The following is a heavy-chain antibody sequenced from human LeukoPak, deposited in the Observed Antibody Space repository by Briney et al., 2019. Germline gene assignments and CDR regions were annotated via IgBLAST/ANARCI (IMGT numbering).Heavy chain of an antibody. CDR1: GYTFTSYD. J-gene: IGHJ3*02. V-gene: IGHV1-8*01. CDR2: MNPNSGNT. Sequence: ASXKVSCKASGYTFTSYDINWGRQATGQGLEWMGWMNPNSGNTGDAQKFQGRVTMTRNTSISTAYMELSSLRSEDTAVYYCARERVSAFDIWGQGTMVTVSS. CDR3: ARERVSAFDI. D-gene: IGHD3-22*01.